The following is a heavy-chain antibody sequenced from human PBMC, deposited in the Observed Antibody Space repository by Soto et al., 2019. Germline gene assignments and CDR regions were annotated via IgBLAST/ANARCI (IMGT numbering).Heavy chain of an antibody. CDR1: GFTFSSYG. CDR3: ATDILTGPTYYYYYMDV. V-gene: IGHV3-30*03. J-gene: IGHJ6*03. D-gene: IGHD3-9*01. CDR2: ISYDGSNK. Sequence: GGSLRLSCAASGFTFSSYGMHWVRQAPGKGLEWVAVISYDGSNKYYADSVKGRFTISRDNSKNTLYLQMNSLRAEDTAVYYCATDILTGPTYYYYYMDVWGKGTPVTVSS.